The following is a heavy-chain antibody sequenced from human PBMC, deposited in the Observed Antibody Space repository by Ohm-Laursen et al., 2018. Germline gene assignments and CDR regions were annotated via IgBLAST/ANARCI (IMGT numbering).Heavy chain of an antibody. CDR1: GASIRSYY. Sequence: PSQTLSLTCSVSGASIRSYYWNWIRQPPGKGLEWIGYIYNSGSTNYNPSLKSRVTISVDTPKSEFSLKLSSVTAADTAVYYCARQDYYNSGFDYWGQGTLVTVSS. D-gene: IGHD3-10*01. V-gene: IGHV4-59*08. CDR2: IYNSGST. J-gene: IGHJ4*02. CDR3: ARQDYYNSGFDY.